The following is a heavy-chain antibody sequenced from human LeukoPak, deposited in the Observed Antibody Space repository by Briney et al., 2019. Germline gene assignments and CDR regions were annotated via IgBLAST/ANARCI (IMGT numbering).Heavy chain of an antibody. CDR2: MNPNSGNT. Sequence: ASVKVSCKASGYTFTSYDINWVRQATGQGLEWMGWMNPNSGNTGYAQKFQGRVTMTRDTSTSTVYMELSSLRSEDTAVYYCARAGKTYYYDSSTLDYWGQGTLVTVSS. J-gene: IGHJ4*02. CDR1: GYTFTSYD. CDR3: ARAGKTYYYDSSTLDY. V-gene: IGHV1-8*01. D-gene: IGHD3-22*01.